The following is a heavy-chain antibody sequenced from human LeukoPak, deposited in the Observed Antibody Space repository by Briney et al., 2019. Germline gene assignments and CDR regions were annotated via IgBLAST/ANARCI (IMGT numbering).Heavy chain of an antibody. J-gene: IGHJ4*02. CDR2: IHTGGRT. V-gene: IGHV4-4*07. CDR3: AKNYYDISGYLD. CDR1: GGSMNDYY. D-gene: IGHD3-22*01. Sequence: SETLSLTCTGSGGSMNDYYWSWIRRPAGKGLEWIGRIHTGGRTDYNPSLKSRVTMSVDTSKNQFSLKLSSVTAADTAVYYCAKNYYDISGYLDWGQGTLVTVSS.